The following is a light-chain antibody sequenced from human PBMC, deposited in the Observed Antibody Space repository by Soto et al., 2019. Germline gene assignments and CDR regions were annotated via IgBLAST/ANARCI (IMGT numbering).Light chain of an antibody. CDR2: AAS. CDR3: QQCHRSPQIT. V-gene: IGKV1-39*01. CDR1: QSIGNY. J-gene: IGKJ5*01. Sequence: DIQMTQSPSSLSASVGDRVTITCRASQSIGNYLNWYQQKPGKAPNLLIYAASSLQSGVPSRFSGTGAGTEFTLPISSVQPEDVAIYYCQQCHRSPQITFGQGTRLEI.